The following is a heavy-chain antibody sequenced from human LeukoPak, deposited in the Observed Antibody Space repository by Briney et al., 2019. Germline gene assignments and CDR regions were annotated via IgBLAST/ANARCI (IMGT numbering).Heavy chain of an antibody. V-gene: IGHV1-69*13. Sequence: GASVKVSCKASGGTFSSYAIRWVRQAPGQGLEWMGGIIPIFGTANYAQKFQGRVTITADESTSTAYMELSGLRSEDTAVYYCARLGGPIAVAGRNYYYYYGMDVWGQGTTVTVSS. CDR3: ARLGGPIAVAGRNYYYYYGMDV. D-gene: IGHD6-19*01. CDR2: IIPIFGTA. CDR1: GGTFSSYA. J-gene: IGHJ6*02.